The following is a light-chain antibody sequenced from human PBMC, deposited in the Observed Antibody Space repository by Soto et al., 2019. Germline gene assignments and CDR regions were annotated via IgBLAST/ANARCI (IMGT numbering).Light chain of an antibody. J-gene: IGLJ1*01. CDR3: LISYSGAYV. Sequence: QAVVTQEPSLTVSPGGTVTLTCGSSTGAVTSGHYPYWFQQKPGQAPRTLIYDTSNKHSWTPARFSGSLLGGKASLTLSGAQPEGEAEYYCLISYSGAYVFGTGTKVTVL. CDR2: DTS. CDR1: TGAVTSGHY. V-gene: IGLV7-46*01.